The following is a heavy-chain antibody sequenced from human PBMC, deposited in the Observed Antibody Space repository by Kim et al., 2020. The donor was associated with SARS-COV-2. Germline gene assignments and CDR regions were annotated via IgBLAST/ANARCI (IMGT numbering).Heavy chain of an antibody. D-gene: IGHD4-17*01. V-gene: IGHV4-59*08. J-gene: IGHJ4*02. CDR2: SYYSGGT. CDR3: ARHRRDYGDYFFDY. Sequence: GKGLEWIGPSYYSGGTNYIPSLKSRVTISVDTSKNQFSLKLSAVTAADTAVYYCARHRRDYGDYFFDYWGQGTLVIVSS.